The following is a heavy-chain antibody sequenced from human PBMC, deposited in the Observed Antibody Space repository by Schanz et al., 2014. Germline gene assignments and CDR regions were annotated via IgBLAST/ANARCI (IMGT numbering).Heavy chain of an antibody. V-gene: IGHV1-18*01. D-gene: IGHD4-17*01. CDR3: ARGYGDSPTDF. CDR1: GYTFTSYG. J-gene: IGHJ4*02. Sequence: QVQLVQSGPEVEKPGASVKVSCKASGYTFTSYGINWVRQAPGQGLEWMGWISAYNGNTNYAQKLQGRVTITADRSTSTAYMELSSLRSEDTAVYYCARGYGDSPTDFWGQGTLVTVSS. CDR2: ISAYNGNT.